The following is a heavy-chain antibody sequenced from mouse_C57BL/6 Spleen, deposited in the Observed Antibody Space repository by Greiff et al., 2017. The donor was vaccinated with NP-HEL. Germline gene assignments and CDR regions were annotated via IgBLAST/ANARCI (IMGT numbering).Heavy chain of an antibody. Sequence: EVQLQESGAELVRPGASVKLSCTASGFNIKDDYMHWVKQRPEQGLEWIGWIDPENGDTEYASKFQGKATLTADTSSNTAYMQLSSLTTEDSAVYYCTTGGNYSWFDYWGKGTLVTVSA. J-gene: IGHJ3*01. CDR1: GFNIKDDY. D-gene: IGHD2-1*01. CDR3: TTGGNYSWFDY. CDR2: IDPENGDT. V-gene: IGHV14-4*01.